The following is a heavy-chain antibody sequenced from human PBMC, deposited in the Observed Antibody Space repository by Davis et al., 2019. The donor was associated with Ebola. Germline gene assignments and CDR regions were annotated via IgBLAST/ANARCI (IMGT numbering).Heavy chain of an antibody. J-gene: IGHJ4*02. Sequence: PGGSLRLSCTVSGGSISSSSYYWSWIRQPPGKGLEWIGYIYYSGSTNYNPSLKSRVTISVDTSKNQFSLKLSSVTAADTAVYYCARDGGVGAFDYWGQGTLVTVSS. CDR3: ARDGGVGAFDY. CDR1: GGSISSSSYY. CDR2: IYYSGST. V-gene: IGHV4-61*01. D-gene: IGHD1-26*01.